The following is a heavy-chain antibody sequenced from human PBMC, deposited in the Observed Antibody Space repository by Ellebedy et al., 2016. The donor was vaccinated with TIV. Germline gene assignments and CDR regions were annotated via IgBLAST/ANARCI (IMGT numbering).Heavy chain of an antibody. D-gene: IGHD1-26*01. Sequence: GESLKISCAASGFTFSSYAMSWVRQAPGKGLEWVSAISGSGGSTYYADSVKGRFTISRDNSKNTLYLQMNSLRAEDTAVYYCAKDEMIVGATGGNDAFDIWGQGTMVTVSS. V-gene: IGHV3-23*01. CDR2: ISGSGGST. CDR1: GFTFSSYA. CDR3: AKDEMIVGATGGNDAFDI. J-gene: IGHJ3*02.